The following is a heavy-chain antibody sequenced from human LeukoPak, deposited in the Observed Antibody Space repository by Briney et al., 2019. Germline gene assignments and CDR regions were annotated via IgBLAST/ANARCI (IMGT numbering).Heavy chain of an antibody. D-gene: IGHD6-19*01. J-gene: IGHJ3*02. V-gene: IGHV3-30*04. CDR1: GFTFSSYA. Sequence: GGSLRLSCAASGFTFSSYAMHWVRQAPGKGLEWVAVISYDGSNKYYADSVKGRFTISRDNSKNTLYLQMNSLRAEDTAVYYCAKDRYSSGWYDAFDIWGQGTMVTVSS. CDR3: AKDRYSSGWYDAFDI. CDR2: ISYDGSNK.